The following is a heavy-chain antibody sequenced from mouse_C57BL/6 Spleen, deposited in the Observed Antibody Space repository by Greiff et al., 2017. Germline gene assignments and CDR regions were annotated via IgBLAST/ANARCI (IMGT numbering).Heavy chain of an antibody. V-gene: IGHV1-59*01. J-gene: IGHJ2*01. D-gene: IGHD4-1*01. CDR1: GYTFTSYW. CDR3: AREGTGSFFDY. CDR2: IDPSDSYT. Sequence: QVQLQQPGAELVRPGTSVKLSCKASGYTFTSYWMHWVKQRPGQGLEWIGVIDPSDSYTNYNQKFKGKATLTVDTSSSTAYMQLSSLTSEASAVYYCAREGTGSFFDYWGQGTTLTVSS.